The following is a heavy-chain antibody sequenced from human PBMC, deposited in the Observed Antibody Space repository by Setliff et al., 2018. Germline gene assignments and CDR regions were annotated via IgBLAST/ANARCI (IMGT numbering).Heavy chain of an antibody. J-gene: IGHJ3*02. Sequence: PGGSLRLSCAASGFTFSSYSMNWVRQAPGKGLEWVSSISSSSSYIYYADSVKGRFTISRDDSKNSLYLQMNSLKTEDTAVYYCARDGGSGGYYDAFDIWGQGTMVTVSS. V-gene: IGHV3-21*04. CDR2: ISSSSSYI. CDR3: ARDGGSGGYYDAFDI. CDR1: GFTFSSYS. D-gene: IGHD1-26*01.